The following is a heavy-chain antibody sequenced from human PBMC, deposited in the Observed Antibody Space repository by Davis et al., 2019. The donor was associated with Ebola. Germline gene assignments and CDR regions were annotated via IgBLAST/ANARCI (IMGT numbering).Heavy chain of an antibody. CDR1: GFTFSGSA. CDR2: INPSGGST. J-gene: IGHJ4*02. V-gene: IGHV1-46*01. CDR3: ARDAYDFWSGYPDY. D-gene: IGHD3-3*01. Sequence: GESLKISCAASGFTFSGSAMHWVRQAPGQGLEWMGIINPSGGSTSYAQKFQGRVTMTRDTSTSTVYMELSSLRSEDTAVYYCARDAYDFWSGYPDYWGQGTLVTVSS.